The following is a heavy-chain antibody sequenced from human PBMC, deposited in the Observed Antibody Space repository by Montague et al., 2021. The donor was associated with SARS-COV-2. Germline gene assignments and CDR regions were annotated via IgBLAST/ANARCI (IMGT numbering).Heavy chain of an antibody. CDR3: TRLPGWELPNFDS. J-gene: IGHJ4*02. V-gene: IGHV3-49*04. CDR1: GFTFGDYA. D-gene: IGHD2-15*01. CDR2: IRSKAYGGTP. Sequence: SLRLSCAASGFTFGDYAMSWVRQAPGKGLEWVGFIRSKAYGGTPEHAASVKGRLTISRDDSKSIAYLQMNSLKTEDTAVYYCTRLPGWELPNFDSWGQGTLVTVSS.